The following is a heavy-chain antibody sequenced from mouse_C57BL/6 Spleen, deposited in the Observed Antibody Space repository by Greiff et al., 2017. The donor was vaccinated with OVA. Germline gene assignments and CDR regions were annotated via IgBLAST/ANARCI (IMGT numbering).Heavy chain of an antibody. J-gene: IGHJ4*01. CDR3: ARSDYVSYYYAMDY. V-gene: IGHV1-69*01. CDR2: IDPSDSYT. D-gene: IGHD1-1*01. Sequence: QVQLQQPGAELVMPGASVKLSCKASGYTFTSYWMHWVKQRPGQGLEWIGEIDPSDSYTNYNQKFKGKSTLTVDKSSSTAYMQLSSLTSEDSAVYYCARSDYVSYYYAMDYWGQGTSVTVSS. CDR1: GYTFTSYW.